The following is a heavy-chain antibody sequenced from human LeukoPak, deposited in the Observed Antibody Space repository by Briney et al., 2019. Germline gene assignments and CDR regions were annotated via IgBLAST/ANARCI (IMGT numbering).Heavy chain of an antibody. V-gene: IGHV4-39*02. CDR2: IYYSGST. J-gene: IGHJ1*01. D-gene: IGHD6-13*01. CDR1: GGSISSTNYY. Sequence: SETLSLTCTVSGGSISSTNYYWGWIRQPPGKGLEWIGSIYYSGSTYFNPSLKSRVTISVDTSKNQFSLQLNSVTPEDTAVYYCARDSSSWYGYFQHWGQGTLVTVSS. CDR3: ARDSSSWYGYFQH.